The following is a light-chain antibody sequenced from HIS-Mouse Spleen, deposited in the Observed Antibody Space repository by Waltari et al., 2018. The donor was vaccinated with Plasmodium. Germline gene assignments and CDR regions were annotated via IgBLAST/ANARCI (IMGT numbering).Light chain of an antibody. CDR2: DAS. CDR1: QSVSSY. CDR3: QQRSNWPRVLT. J-gene: IGKJ4*01. V-gene: IGKV3-11*01. Sequence: EIVLTQSPATLSLSPGERATLSCRASQSVSSYLAWYQQKPGQAPRLPSYDASSRATGIPARFSGSGSGTDFTLTISSLEPEDFAVYYCQQRSNWPRVLTFGGGTKVEIK.